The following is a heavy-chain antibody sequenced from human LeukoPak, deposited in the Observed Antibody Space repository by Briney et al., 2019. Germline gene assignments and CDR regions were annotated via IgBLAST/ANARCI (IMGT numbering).Heavy chain of an antibody. D-gene: IGHD6-19*01. J-gene: IGHJ3*02. CDR3: ARISSGWYANDAFDI. CDR2: IYYSGST. V-gene: IGHV4-59*01. CDR1: GGSFSGYY. Sequence: SETLSLTCAVYGGSFSGYYWSWIRQPPGKGLEWIGYIYYSGSTNYNPSLKSRVTISVDTSKNQFSLKLSSVTAADTAVYYCARISSGWYANDAFDIWGQGTMVTVPS.